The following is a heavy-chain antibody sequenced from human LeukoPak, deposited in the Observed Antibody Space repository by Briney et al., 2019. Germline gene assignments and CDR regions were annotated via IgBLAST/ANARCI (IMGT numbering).Heavy chain of an antibody. Sequence: KPSETLSLTCTVSGGSISSSSYYWGWIRQPPGKGLEWIGSIYYSGSTYYNPSLKSRVTISIDTSKNQFSLKLSSVTAADTAVYYCATRRPNVIRPDAFDIWGQGTMVTVSS. D-gene: IGHD3-16*02. CDR1: GGSISSSSYY. CDR2: IYYSGST. J-gene: IGHJ3*02. V-gene: IGHV4-39*01. CDR3: ATRRPNVIRPDAFDI.